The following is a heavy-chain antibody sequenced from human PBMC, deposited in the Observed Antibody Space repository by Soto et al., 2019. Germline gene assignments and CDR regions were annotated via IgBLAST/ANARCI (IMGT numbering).Heavy chain of an antibody. CDR1: GGSISSYY. CDR2: IYYSGST. V-gene: IGHV4-59*01. CDR3: ARGLMKSSSSAFDI. J-gene: IGHJ3*02. Sequence: SETLSLTCTVSGGSISSYYWSWIRQPPGKGLEWIGYIYYSGSTNYNPSLKSRVTISVDTSKNQFSLKLSSVTAADTAVYYCARGLMKSSSSAFDIWGQGTMVTVSS. D-gene: IGHD6-6*01.